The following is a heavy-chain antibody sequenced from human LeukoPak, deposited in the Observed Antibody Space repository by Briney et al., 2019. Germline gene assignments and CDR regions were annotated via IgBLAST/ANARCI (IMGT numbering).Heavy chain of an antibody. D-gene: IGHD3-22*01. Sequence: GGSLRLSCAASGFTFGNYNMNWVRQAPGEGLEWVSYISSSSSTIYYADSVKGRFTISRDNAKNSLYLQMNSLRAEDTAVYYCARSREYYHSSAYSDAFDIWGQGTMVTVSS. V-gene: IGHV3-48*01. CDR2: ISSSSSTI. CDR3: ARSREYYHSSAYSDAFDI. CDR1: GFTFGNYN. J-gene: IGHJ3*02.